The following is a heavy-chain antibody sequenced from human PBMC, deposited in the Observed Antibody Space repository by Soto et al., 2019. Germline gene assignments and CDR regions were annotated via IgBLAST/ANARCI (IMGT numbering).Heavy chain of an antibody. J-gene: IGHJ6*02. Sequence: QVQLVQSGAEVKKPGSSVKVSCKASGGNFRSYSISWVRQAPGQGLEWMGGIIPIFDITNYAQKFQGRVTITADESTRTASMELSSLGSDDTAVYFCARPDEGGYSSNNHYYYALDVWGQGTTVTV. V-gene: IGHV1-69*01. CDR2: IIPIFDIT. D-gene: IGHD3-22*01. CDR3: ARPDEGGYSSNNHYYYALDV. CDR1: GGNFRSYS.